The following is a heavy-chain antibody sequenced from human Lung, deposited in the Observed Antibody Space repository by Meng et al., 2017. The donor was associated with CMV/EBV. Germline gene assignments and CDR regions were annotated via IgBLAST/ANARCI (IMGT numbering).Heavy chain of an antibody. CDR3: ARGQVQCSTINCHDYRFSGMDV. J-gene: IGHJ6*01. Sequence: ASXXVSXKASGYTFSNYDIIWVRQASGQGLEWVGWMNPNRGNTAYAQKFQGRVTMTRDTSTSIAYMELSSLRSGDTAVYYCARGQVQCSTINCHDYRFSGMDVWXQGTTVT. V-gene: IGHV1-8*01. CDR1: GYTFSNYD. CDR2: MNPNRGNT. D-gene: IGHD2/OR15-2a*01.